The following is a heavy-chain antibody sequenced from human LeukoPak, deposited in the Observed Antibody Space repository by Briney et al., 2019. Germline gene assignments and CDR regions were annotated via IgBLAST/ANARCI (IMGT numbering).Heavy chain of an antibody. CDR1: GFTFSSYS. V-gene: IGHV3-48*01. CDR3: ARDQAGLWFGELLPYFDY. J-gene: IGHJ4*02. CDR2: ISSSSSTI. Sequence: GGSLRLSCAASGFTFSSYSMNWVRQAPGRGLEWGSYISSSSSTIYYADSVKGRFTISRDNAKNSLYLQMNSLRAEDTAVYYCARDQAGLWFGELLPYFDYWGQGTLVTVSS. D-gene: IGHD3-10*01.